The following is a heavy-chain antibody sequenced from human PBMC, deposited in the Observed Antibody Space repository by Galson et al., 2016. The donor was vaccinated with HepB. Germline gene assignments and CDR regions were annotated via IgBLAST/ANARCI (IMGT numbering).Heavy chain of an antibody. J-gene: IGHJ6*02. Sequence: SLRLSCAASGFAVSDNYMSWVRQAPGKGLAWVSVIYRGGFTYYADSVKGRFTISRDNSENTLYLQMNSLRAEDTAVYYCERGVGGAPSANFYYGMDVWGQGATVTVSS. V-gene: IGHV3-66*01. D-gene: IGHD3-10*01. CDR1: GFAVSDNY. CDR3: ERGVGGAPSANFYYGMDV. CDR2: IYRGGFT.